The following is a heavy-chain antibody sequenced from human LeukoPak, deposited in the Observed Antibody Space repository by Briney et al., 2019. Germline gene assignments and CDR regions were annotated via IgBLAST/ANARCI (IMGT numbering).Heavy chain of an antibody. CDR2: INHSGST. V-gene: IGHV4-34*01. CDR3: ASSYGSGSYYDY. D-gene: IGHD3-10*01. Sequence: SETLSLTRAVYGGSFSGYYWSWIRQPPGKGLEWIGEINHSGSTNYNPSLKSRVTISVDTSKNQFSLKLSSVTAADTAVYYCASSYGSGSYYDYWGQGTLVTVSS. CDR1: GGSFSGYY. J-gene: IGHJ4*02.